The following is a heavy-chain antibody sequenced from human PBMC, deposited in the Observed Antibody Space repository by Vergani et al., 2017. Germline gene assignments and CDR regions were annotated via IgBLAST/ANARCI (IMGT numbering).Heavy chain of an antibody. CDR2: ISGSGGFT. D-gene: IGHD3-22*01. Sequence: EVQLLESGENLVQPGGSLRLSCAASGFTFTNFAMTWVRQAPGEGLEWVSGISGSGGFTYYADSVKGRFTISRDNSKNTMFLQMNNLRAEDTAVYYCAKDNVPGYYDSSGYCDYWGQGTLVTVSS. J-gene: IGHJ4*02. CDR1: GFTFTNFA. V-gene: IGHV3-23*01. CDR3: AKDNVPGYYDSSGYCDY.